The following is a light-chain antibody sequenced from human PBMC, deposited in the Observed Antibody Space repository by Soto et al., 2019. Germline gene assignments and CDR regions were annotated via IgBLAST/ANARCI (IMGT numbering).Light chain of an antibody. J-gene: IGLJ1*01. V-gene: IGLV2-11*01. CDR2: DVT. CDR1: SSDVDDYNY. CDR3: CSDADIYTYV. Sequence: QSVLTQPRSVSGSPGQSVTISCTGTSSDVDDYNYVSWYQHHAGKAPKLMIYDVTKRPSGVPHRFSGSKSGSTASLTISGLQADDEADYYCCSDADIYTYVFGTGTKGTVL.